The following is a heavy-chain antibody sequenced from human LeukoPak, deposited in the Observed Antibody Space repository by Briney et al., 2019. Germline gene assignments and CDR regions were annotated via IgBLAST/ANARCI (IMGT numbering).Heavy chain of an antibody. D-gene: IGHD2-2*01. J-gene: IGHJ4*02. CDR2: IYYSGST. V-gene: IGHV4-59*01. CDR1: GGSISSYY. Sequence: SETLSLTCTVSGGSISSYYWSWIRQPPGKGLEWIGYIYYSGSTNYNPSFKSRVTISLDTSKNQFSLKLSSVTAADTAVYYCARGAYCSTTSCYYFDYWGQGTLVTVSS. CDR3: ARGAYCSTTSCYYFDY.